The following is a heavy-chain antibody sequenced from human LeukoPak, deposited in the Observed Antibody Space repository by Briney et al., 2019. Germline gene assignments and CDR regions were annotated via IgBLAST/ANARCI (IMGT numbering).Heavy chain of an antibody. Sequence: SETLSLTCTVSGRSISSYCWSWIRQPPGKGLEWIGYIYYSGSTNYHPSLKTRVTTPVDTSKNQFSLKRSSVTAADTTVYYCARVHTMGYYFDYWGQGTLVTVSS. CDR1: GRSISSYC. CDR2: IYYSGST. J-gene: IGHJ4*02. CDR3: ARVHTMGYYFDY. D-gene: IGHD3-3*01. V-gene: IGHV4-59*01.